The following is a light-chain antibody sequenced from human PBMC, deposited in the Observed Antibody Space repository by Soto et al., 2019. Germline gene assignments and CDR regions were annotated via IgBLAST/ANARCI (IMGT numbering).Light chain of an antibody. J-gene: IGKJ1*01. CDR1: QSVSNNY. V-gene: IGKV3-20*01. CDR3: QQYGDRPRT. CDR2: GAS. Sequence: EVVLTQSPGTLSLSPGERATLSCRASQSVSNNYLAWYQQKPGQAPRLLIYGASNRATGIPDRFSGSGSGTEFTLTISSLESEDFAVYFCQQYGDRPRTFGQGT.